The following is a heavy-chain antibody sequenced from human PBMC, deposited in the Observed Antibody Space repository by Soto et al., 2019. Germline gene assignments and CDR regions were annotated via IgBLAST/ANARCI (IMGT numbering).Heavy chain of an antibody. J-gene: IGHJ4*02. V-gene: IGHV1-18*01. CDR1: GFTFSNYG. CDR3: ATAGNYDSSGRDF. Sequence: ASVKVSCKASGFTFSNYGLNWVRQAPGQGLEWMGWVSANNGHTNYAQNLQGRVSMTTDTSTSTAYMELRGLTFDDTAVYYCATAGNYDSSGRDFWSQGTLVTVSS. D-gene: IGHD3-22*01. CDR2: VSANNGHT.